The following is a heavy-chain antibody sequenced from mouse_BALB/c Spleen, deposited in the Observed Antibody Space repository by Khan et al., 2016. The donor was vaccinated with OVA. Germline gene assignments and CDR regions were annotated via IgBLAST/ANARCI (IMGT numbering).Heavy chain of an antibody. CDR3: IRYDGYYWYVDV. J-gene: IGHJ1*01. Sequence: EVQLLETGGGLVQPGGSRGLSCEGSGFTFSGFWMSWVRQTPGKTLEWIGDINSDGSAINYAPSIKDRFTIFRDNDKSTLYLQMSNVRSEDTATYFCIRYDGYYWYVDVWGEGTTVTVSS. D-gene: IGHD2-3*01. CDR1: GFTFSGFW. V-gene: IGHV11-2*02. CDR2: INSDGSAI.